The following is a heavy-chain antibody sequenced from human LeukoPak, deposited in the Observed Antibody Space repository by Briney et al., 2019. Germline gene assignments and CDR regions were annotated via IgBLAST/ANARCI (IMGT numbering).Heavy chain of an antibody. D-gene: IGHD6-13*01. CDR3: ARDILATSIAAPYY. V-gene: IGHV4-39*07. CDR2: IFYSGGT. Sequence: TSETLSLTCTVSGGSISSSSYYWGWIRQPPGKGLEWIGSIFYSGGTYYNPSLKSRVTMSVDTSKNQFSLRLSSVNAADTAVYYCARDILATSIAAPYYWGQGTLVTVSS. J-gene: IGHJ4*02. CDR1: GGSISSSSYY.